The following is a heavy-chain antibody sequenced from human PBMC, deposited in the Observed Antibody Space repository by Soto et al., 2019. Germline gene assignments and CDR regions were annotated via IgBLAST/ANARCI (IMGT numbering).Heavy chain of an antibody. Sequence: GDYCSLIRQPPGKGLEWIGEINHSGSTNYNPSLKSRVTILVDTSKNQFSLKLNSVTAADTAVYFCAAFVGFKYGRVDPWGQGTLVTVSS. J-gene: IGHJ5*02. V-gene: IGHV4-34*01. CDR2: INHSGST. CDR3: AAFVGFKYGRVDP. D-gene: IGHD5-18*01. CDR1: GDY.